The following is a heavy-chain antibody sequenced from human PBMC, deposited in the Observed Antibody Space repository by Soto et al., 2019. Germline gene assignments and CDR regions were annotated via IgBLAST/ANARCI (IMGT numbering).Heavy chain of an antibody. Sequence: QVQLQESGPGLGRPSQTLSLTCAVSGGSLSSGNFYWNWIRQHPGKGLEWIGYIYYSGSTYYNPSLNSRVTISVDTSNNQFSLKLGSVTAADTAVYYCAREVPAAMGGVPYYYMDVWGKGTTVTVSS. CDR1: GGSLSSGNFY. CDR3: AREVPAAMGGVPYYYMDV. V-gene: IGHV4-31*11. D-gene: IGHD2-2*01. J-gene: IGHJ6*03. CDR2: IYYSGST.